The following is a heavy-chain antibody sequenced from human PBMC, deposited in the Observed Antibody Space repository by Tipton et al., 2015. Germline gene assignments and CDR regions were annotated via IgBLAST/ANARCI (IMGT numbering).Heavy chain of an antibody. CDR3: ARDRSGASLDL. CDR1: GFTFSGYS. CDR2: ISSSNNYI. D-gene: IGHD2-15*01. J-gene: IGHJ2*01. V-gene: IGHV3-21*01. Sequence: SLRLSCAASGFTFSGYSMNWVRQAPGKGLEWVASISSSNNYIYDADSVKGRLTISRDNAKNSLYLQMNSLGADDTAVYYCARDRSGASLDLWGRGTLVTVSS.